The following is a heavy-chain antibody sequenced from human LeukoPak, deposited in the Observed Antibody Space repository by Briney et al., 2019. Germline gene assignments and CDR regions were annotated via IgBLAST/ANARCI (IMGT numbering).Heavy chain of an antibody. CDR2: IYYSGST. Sequence: SQTLSLTCTVSGGSISSGGYYWSWIRQHPGKGLEWIGYIYYSGSTYYNPSLKSRVTISVDTSKNQFSLKLSSVTAANTAVYYCARDGKDSGYGLADYWGQGTLVTVSS. CDR1: GGSISSGGYY. V-gene: IGHV4-31*03. CDR3: ARDGKDSGYGLADY. D-gene: IGHD5-12*01. J-gene: IGHJ4*02.